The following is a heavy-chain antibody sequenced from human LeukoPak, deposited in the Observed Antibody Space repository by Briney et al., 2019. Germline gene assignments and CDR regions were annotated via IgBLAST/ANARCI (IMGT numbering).Heavy chain of an antibody. J-gene: IGHJ4*02. CDR3: ARDEYYYDSSGYYQLDY. D-gene: IGHD3-22*01. Sequence: SETLSLTCAVYGGSFSGYYWSWIRQPPGKGLEWIGEINHSGSTNYNPSLKSRVTMSVDTSKNQFYLKLSSVTAADTAVYYCARDEYYYDSSGYYQLDYWGQGTLVTVSS. CDR2: INHSGST. V-gene: IGHV4-34*10. CDR1: GGSFSGYY.